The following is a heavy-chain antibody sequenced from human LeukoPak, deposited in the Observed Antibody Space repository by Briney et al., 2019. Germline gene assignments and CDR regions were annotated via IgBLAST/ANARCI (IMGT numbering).Heavy chain of an antibody. Sequence: GGSLRLSCTVSGFTVSSNSMSWVRQAPGKGLEWVSFIYSDNTHYSDSVKGRFTISRDNSKNTVFLQMNSLRGEDTAVYYCAKKGLPGIAAAALLHWGQGTLVTVSS. CDR2: IYSDNT. CDR1: GFTVSSNS. V-gene: IGHV3-66*03. CDR3: AKKGLPGIAAAALLH. D-gene: IGHD6-13*01. J-gene: IGHJ4*02.